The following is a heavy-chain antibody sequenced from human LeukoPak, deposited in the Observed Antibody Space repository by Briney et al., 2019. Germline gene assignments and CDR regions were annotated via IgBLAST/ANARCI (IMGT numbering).Heavy chain of an antibody. CDR2: ISYDGSNK. CDR3: AKGSGSYQRNEGIDY. V-gene: IGHV3-30*18. CDR1: GFTFSSYG. Sequence: PGRSLRLSCAASGFTFSSYGMHWVRQAPGKGLEWVAVISYDGSNKYYADSVKGRFTISRDNSKNTLYLQMNSLRAEDTVVYYCAKGSGSYQRNEGIDYWGQGTLVTVSS. D-gene: IGHD1-26*01. J-gene: IGHJ4*02.